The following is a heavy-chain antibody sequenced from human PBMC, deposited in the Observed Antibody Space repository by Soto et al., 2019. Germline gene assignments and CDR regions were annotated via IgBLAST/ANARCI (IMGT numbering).Heavy chain of an antibody. J-gene: IGHJ3*02. Sequence: GGTLRLSCAASGFAFSSHPMSWVRQAPERGLEWVSGISDSGGLTYNADSVKGRFTISRDNSKNTLYLQMNSLRAEDTALYYCARRAFGSSRSFDIWGQGTMVTVSS. V-gene: IGHV3-23*01. CDR1: GFAFSSHP. D-gene: IGHD6-6*01. CDR3: ARRAFGSSRSFDI. CDR2: ISDSGGLT.